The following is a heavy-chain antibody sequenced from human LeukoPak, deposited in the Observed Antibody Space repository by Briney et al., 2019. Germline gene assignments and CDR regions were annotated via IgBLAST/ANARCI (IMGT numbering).Heavy chain of an antibody. D-gene: IGHD3-16*01. Sequence: AASVKVSCKASGYTFTSYDINWVRQATGQGLEWMGWMNPNSGNTGYAQKFQGRVAITRNTSISTAYMELSSLRSEDTAVYYCARGVNTYLWFGGDYMDVWGKGSTVTVSS. CDR1: GYTFTSYD. CDR2: MNPNSGNT. J-gene: IGHJ6*03. CDR3: ARGVNTYLWFGGDYMDV. V-gene: IGHV1-8*03.